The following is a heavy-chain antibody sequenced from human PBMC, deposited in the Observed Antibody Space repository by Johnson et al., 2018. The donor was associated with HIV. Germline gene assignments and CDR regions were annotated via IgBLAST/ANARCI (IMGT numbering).Heavy chain of an antibody. D-gene: IGHD6-6*01. V-gene: IGHV3-66*02. J-gene: IGHJ3*02. Sequence: MQLVESGGGLVQPGGSLRLSCAASGFTVSSNYMSWVRQAPGKGLEWVSVIYSGGSTYYADSVKGRFTISRDNSKNTLYLQMNSLRAEDTAVYYWARASSIAARGADAFDSWGRGTMVTVSS. CDR2: IYSGGST. CDR1: GFTVSSNY. CDR3: ARASSIAARGADAFDS.